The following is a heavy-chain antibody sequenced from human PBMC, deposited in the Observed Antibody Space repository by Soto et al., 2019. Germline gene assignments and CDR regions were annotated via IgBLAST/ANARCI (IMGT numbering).Heavy chain of an antibody. V-gene: IGHV3-48*03. CDR3: ARMGGLSTGTTSPPDY. D-gene: IGHD1-1*01. Sequence: GSLRLSCAASGFTFSSYEMNWVRQAPGKGLEWVSYISSSGSTIYYADSVKGRFTISRDNAKNSLYLQMNSLRAEDTAVYYCARMGGLSTGTTSPPDYWGQGTLVTVSS. CDR2: ISSSGSTI. CDR1: GFTFSSYE. J-gene: IGHJ4*02.